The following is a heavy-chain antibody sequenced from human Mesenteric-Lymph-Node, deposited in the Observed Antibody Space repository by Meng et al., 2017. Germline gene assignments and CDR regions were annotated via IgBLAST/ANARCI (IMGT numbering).Heavy chain of an antibody. CDR2: VFKSGRT. J-gene: IGHJ4*02. Sequence: SETLSLTCTVSGGFINSSGYYWGWIRQPPGKGLEWIGIVFKSGRTSYNPSLRSRVAISDTSNNQFSLQLSSVSAADTAVYYCASTLRLGAPFFDYWGQGTLVTVSS. D-gene: IGHD3-16*01. V-gene: IGHV4-39*07. CDR3: ASTLRLGAPFFDY. CDR1: GGFINSSGYY.